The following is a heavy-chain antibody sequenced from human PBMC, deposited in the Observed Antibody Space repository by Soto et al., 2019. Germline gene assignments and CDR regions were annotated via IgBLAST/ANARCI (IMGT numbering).Heavy chain of an antibody. CDR3: ARALTPAARRWFDP. CDR2: IYYSGTT. J-gene: IGHJ5*02. Sequence: QVQLQESGPGLVKPSQTLSLTCSVSGVSINSGGSFWSWIRQHPEKGLEWIGYIYYSGTTYYNPSLKSRTNISLETSKNQFSLKLTSVTAADTAIYYCARALTPAARRWFDPRGQGTLVTVSS. CDR1: GVSINSGGSF. V-gene: IGHV4-31*03.